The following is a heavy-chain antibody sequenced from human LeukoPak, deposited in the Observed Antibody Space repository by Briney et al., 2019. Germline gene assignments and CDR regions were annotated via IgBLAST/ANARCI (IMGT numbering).Heavy chain of an antibody. V-gene: IGHV3-48*01. D-gene: IGHD1-26*01. CDR2: ISSSSSTI. Sequence: GGSLRLSCAASGFTFSSYSMNWVRQAPGKGLGWVSYISSSSSTIYYADSVKGRFTISRDNAKNSLYLQMNSLRAEDTAVYYCARVQGIGSLAAFDIWGQGTMVTVSS. CDR1: GFTFSSYS. J-gene: IGHJ3*02. CDR3: ARVQGIGSLAAFDI.